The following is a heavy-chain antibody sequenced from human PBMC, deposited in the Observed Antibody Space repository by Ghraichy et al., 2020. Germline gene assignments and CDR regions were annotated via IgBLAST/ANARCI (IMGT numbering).Heavy chain of an antibody. D-gene: IGHD3-16*01. CDR1: GGSFSGYY. CDR2: INHSGST. Sequence: LSLTCAVYGGSFSGYYWSWIRQPPGKGLEWIGEINHSGSTNYNPSLKSRVTISVDTSKNQFSLKLSSVTAADTAVYYCARLISGLWYFQHWGQGTLVTVSS. J-gene: IGHJ1*01. V-gene: IGHV4-34*01. CDR3: ARLISGLWYFQH.